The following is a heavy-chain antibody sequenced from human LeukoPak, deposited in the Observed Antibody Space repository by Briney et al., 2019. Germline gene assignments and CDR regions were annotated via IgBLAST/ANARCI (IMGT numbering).Heavy chain of an antibody. D-gene: IGHD6-19*01. CDR2: ISSSGTTI. J-gene: IGHJ5*02. CDR3: AKDGEGFDSSGWYLGNWFDP. V-gene: IGHV3-11*01. CDR1: GFTFSDYY. Sequence: PGGSLRLSCAASGFTFSDYYMSWIRQAPGKGLEWVSYISSSGTTIYYADSVKGRFTISRDNAKNSLYLQMNSLRAEDTAVYYCAKDGEGFDSSGWYLGNWFDPWGQGTLVTVSS.